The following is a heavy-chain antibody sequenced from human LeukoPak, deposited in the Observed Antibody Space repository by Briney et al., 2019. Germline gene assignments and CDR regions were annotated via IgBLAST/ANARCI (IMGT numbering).Heavy chain of an antibody. CDR1: GDSISSYC. V-gene: IGHV4-4*07. CDR2: VYTTGST. J-gene: IGHJ4*02. D-gene: IGHD6-19*01. Sequence: SETLSLTCTVSGDSISSYCWSWIRQPAGKGLEWIGRVYTTGSTNYNPSLKSRVTMSVDTSKNQFSLRLTSVTAADTAVYFCARLPCSSDWTFFDYWGQGILVAVSS. CDR3: ARLPCSSDWTFFDY.